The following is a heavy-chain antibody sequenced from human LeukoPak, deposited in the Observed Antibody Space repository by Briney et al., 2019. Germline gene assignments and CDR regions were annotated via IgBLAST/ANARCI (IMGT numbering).Heavy chain of an antibody. V-gene: IGHV4-59*01. D-gene: IGHD6-13*01. CDR1: GGSISSYY. J-gene: IGHJ4*02. Sequence: SETLSLTCTVSGGSISSYYWSWIRQPPGKGLEWIGYIYYSGSTNYNPSLKSRVTISVDTSKNQFSLKLSSVTAAGTAVYYCARVSSWYKYFDYWGQGTLVTVSS. CDR3: ARVSSWYKYFDY. CDR2: IYYSGST.